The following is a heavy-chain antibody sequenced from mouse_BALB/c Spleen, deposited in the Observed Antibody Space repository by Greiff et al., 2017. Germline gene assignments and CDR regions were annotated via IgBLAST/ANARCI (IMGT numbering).Heavy chain of an antibody. D-gene: IGHD1-3*01. Sequence: QVQLQQSGAELVKPGASVKMSCKASGYTFTSYWMHWVKQRPGQGLEWIGVIDPSDSYTSYNQKFKGKATLTVDTSSSTAYMQLSSLTSEDSAVSVCSSDDNQLAYWGQGTLVTVSA. CDR2: IDPSDSYT. CDR1: GYTFTSYW. CDR3: SSDDNQLAY. V-gene: IGHV1S127*01. J-gene: IGHJ3*01.